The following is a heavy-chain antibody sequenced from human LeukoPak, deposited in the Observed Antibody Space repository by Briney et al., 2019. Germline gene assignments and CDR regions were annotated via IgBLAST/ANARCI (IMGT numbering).Heavy chain of an antibody. V-gene: IGHV3-23*01. CDR3: AKGCGGNCYSDFDY. Sequence: PGGSLRLSCAASGLTFSSYAMSWVRQAPGKGLEWVSAISSSGAGTYYADSVKGRFTISRDNSKNTLYLQMNSLRGEDTAMYYCAKGCGGNCYSDFDYWGQGTLVTVSS. D-gene: IGHD2-21*01. CDR1: GLTFSSYA. CDR2: ISSSGAGT. J-gene: IGHJ4*02.